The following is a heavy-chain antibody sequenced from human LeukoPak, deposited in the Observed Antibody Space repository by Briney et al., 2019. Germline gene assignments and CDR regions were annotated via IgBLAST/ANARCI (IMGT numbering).Heavy chain of an antibody. CDR3: AKTAGGSSGGAFDN. J-gene: IGHJ3*02. D-gene: IGHD5-12*01. V-gene: IGHV3-23*01. Sequence: GGSLLLSCAGSGFTFISYAMGWVRQAPGKGLEWVSAIIGSGGSTYYADSVKGRFTITRDNSKNALYLQRNSMRAEDTAVYYCAKTAGGSSGGAFDNWGQGTMVTVSS. CDR2: IIGSGGST. CDR1: GFTFISYA.